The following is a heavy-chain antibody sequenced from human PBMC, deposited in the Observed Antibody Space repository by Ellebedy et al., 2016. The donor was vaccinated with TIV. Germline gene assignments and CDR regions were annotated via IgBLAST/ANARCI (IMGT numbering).Heavy chain of an antibody. V-gene: IGHV4-39*01. J-gene: IGHJ6*02. CDR3: ATARREPYYSGMDV. CDR2: IHSSGTT. CDR1: GGPISSSTSY. D-gene: IGHD1-14*01. Sequence: MPSETLSLTCTVSGGPISSSTSYWGWIRQPPGKGLEWIGSIHSSGTTYYNPSLKSRLAISIVTSQSQFSLHLRSVTAADTAVYYCATARREPYYSGMDVWGRGTTVTVSS.